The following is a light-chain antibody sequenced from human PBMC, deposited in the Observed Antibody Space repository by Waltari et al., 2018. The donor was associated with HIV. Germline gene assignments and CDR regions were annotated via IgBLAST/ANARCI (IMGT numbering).Light chain of an antibody. CDR3: SSYGDNIRVL. CDR1: SSDIGASAS. J-gene: IGLJ2*01. V-gene: IGLV2-8*01. CDR2: EVS. Sequence: QSALTQPPSASGSLGQSVTISCTGSSSDIGASASVSWFQQHPNNAPKLLLYEVSKRPSGVPDRFSGSRSGETAFLSVSGLQPDDTAAYFCSSYGDNIRVLFGGGTNLTVL.